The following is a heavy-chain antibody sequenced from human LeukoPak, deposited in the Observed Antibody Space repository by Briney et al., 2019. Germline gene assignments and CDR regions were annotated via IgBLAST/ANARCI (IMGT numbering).Heavy chain of an antibody. CDR3: ARLVGTYCSSTTCYARSYFDY. CDR2: INHSGST. V-gene: IGHV4-34*01. D-gene: IGHD2-2*01. Sequence: SQTLSLTCTVSGVSISGYYWSWIRQPPGKGLEWIGEINHSGSTNYNPSLMSRLTISVDTSKNQFSLRLSSVTAADTAVYYCARLVGTYCSSTTCYARSYFDYWGQGTLVTVSS. CDR1: GVSISGYY. J-gene: IGHJ4*02.